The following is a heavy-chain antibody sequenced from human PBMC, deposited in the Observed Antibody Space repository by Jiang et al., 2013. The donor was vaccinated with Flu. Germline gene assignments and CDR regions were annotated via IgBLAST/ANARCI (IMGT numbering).Heavy chain of an antibody. J-gene: IGHJ4*02. Sequence: VGVGWIRQPPGRALEWLALIYWDDDKRYSPSLKSRLTITKDTSKNQVVLTMTNMDPVDTATYYCARVQNWNYPFDYWGQGTLVTVSS. D-gene: IGHD1-7*01. CDR1: VG. CDR3: ARVQNWNYPFDY. V-gene: IGHV2-5*02. CDR2: IYWDDDK.